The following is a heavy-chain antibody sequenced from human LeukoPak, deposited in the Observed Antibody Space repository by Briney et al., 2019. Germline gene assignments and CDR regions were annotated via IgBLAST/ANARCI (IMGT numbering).Heavy chain of an antibody. CDR2: IIPIFGTA. D-gene: IGHD3-22*01. CDR1: GYTFTSYA. CDR3: ARVEYYYDSSGYYYGLGAFDI. V-gene: IGHV1-69*05. J-gene: IGHJ3*02. Sequence: SVKVSCKASGYTFTSYAISWVRQAPGQGLEWMGGIIPIFGTANYAQKFQGRVTITTDESTSTAYMELSSLRSEDTAVYYCARVEYYYDSSGYYYGLGAFDIWGQGTMVTVSS.